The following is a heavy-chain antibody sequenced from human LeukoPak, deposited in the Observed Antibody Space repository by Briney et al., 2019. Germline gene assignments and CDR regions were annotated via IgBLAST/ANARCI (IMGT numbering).Heavy chain of an antibody. D-gene: IGHD1-14*01. CDR1: GFTVITND. CDR3: ARGVEPLAANTLAY. CDR2: LYSDGNT. V-gene: IGHV3-53*01. Sequence: GGSLRLSCAASGFTVITNDMTWVRPAPGKRLEWVSLLYSDGNTKYADSVQGRFTISRDNSKNTLYLEMNSLSPDDTAVYYCARGVEPLAANTLAYWGQGTLVTVSS. J-gene: IGHJ4*02.